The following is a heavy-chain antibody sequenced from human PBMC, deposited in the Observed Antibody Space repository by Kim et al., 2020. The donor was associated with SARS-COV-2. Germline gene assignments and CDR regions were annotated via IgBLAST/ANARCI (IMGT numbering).Heavy chain of an antibody. D-gene: IGHD3-10*01. V-gene: IGHV4-39*01. J-gene: IGHJ4*02. Sequence: YYSGGTSYNPSLKSRVTISVDTSKNQFSLKLSSVTAADTAVYYCATPSGYWGQGTLVTVSS. CDR2: YYSGGT. CDR3: ATPSGY.